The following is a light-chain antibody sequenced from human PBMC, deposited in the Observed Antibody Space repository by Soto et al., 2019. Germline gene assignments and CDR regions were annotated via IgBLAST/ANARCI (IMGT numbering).Light chain of an antibody. CDR3: SSYTSSSTV. Sequence: QSALTQPASVSGSPGQSITISCTGTSSDVGGYNYVSWYQQHPGKAPKLMIYEVSNRPSGVSNRFSGSKSGNTASLTISGLQAEDEADYYCSSYTSSSTVLGGGTQLTVL. CDR2: EVS. J-gene: IGLJ2*01. V-gene: IGLV2-14*01. CDR1: SSDVGGYNY.